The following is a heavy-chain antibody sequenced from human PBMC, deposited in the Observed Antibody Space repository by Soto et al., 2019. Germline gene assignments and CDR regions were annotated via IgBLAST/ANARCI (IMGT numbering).Heavy chain of an antibody. Sequence: GGSLRLSCAASGFTFSSYWMSWVRQAPGKGLEWVANIKQDGSEKYYVDSVKGRFTISRDNAKNSLYLQMNSLRAEDTAVYYCARNGPYDFWSGYYSMVYYYYGMDVWGQGTTVTSP. J-gene: IGHJ6*02. CDR3: ARNGPYDFWSGYYSMVYYYYGMDV. V-gene: IGHV3-7*05. D-gene: IGHD3-3*01. CDR1: GFTFSSYW. CDR2: IKQDGSEK.